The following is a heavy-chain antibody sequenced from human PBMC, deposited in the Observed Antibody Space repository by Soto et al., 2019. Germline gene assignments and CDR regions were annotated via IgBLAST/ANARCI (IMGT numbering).Heavy chain of an antibody. CDR1: GGTFSSYA. CDR2: IIPIFGTA. J-gene: IGHJ4*02. Sequence: QVQLVQSGAEVKKPGSSVKVSCKASGGTFSSYAISWVRQAPGQGLEWMGGIIPIFGTANYAQKFQGRVTITADKSTRTACMELSSLRSEDTAVYYCAGEGEWELHGGGFDYWGQGTLVTVSS. D-gene: IGHD1-26*01. CDR3: AGEGEWELHGGGFDY. V-gene: IGHV1-69*06.